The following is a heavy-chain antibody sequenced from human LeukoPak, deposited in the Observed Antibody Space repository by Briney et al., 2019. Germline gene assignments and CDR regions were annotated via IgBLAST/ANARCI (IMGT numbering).Heavy chain of an antibody. Sequence: ASVKVSCKASGYTFTSYAMHWVRQAPGQRLEWMGWINAGNGNTKYSQKFQGRGTITRDTSASTAYMELSSLRSEDTAVYYCARDFSGYYYYFDYWGQGTLVTVSS. CDR1: GYTFTSYA. D-gene: IGHD3-22*01. V-gene: IGHV1-3*01. CDR2: INAGNGNT. CDR3: ARDFSGYYYYFDY. J-gene: IGHJ4*02.